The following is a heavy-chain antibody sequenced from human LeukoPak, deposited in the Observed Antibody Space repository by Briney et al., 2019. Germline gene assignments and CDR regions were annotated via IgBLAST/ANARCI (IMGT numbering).Heavy chain of an antibody. CDR2: IYHSGNT. D-gene: IGHD2-21*02. CDR3: ARGGPTAMSMYNWLDP. Sequence: SETLSLTCTVSDGSISSDGYFWNWIRQHPGKALEWIGHIYHSGNTNYSPSLRSRTNISLDTSNNQFFLNPNSVTAADTAVYYCARGGPTAMSMYNWLDPWGQGILVAVSS. V-gene: IGHV4-31*03. CDR1: DGSISSDGYF. J-gene: IGHJ5*02.